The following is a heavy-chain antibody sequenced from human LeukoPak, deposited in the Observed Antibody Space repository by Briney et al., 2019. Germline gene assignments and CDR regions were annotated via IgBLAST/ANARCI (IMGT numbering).Heavy chain of an antibody. CDR1: GYTFTGYY. CDR3: ARRMGEVDAFDI. Sequence: ASVKVSCKASGYTFTGYYMHWVRQAPGQGLEWMGWINPNSGGTNYAQKFQGRVTMTRDTSISTAYMELSRLRSDDTAVYYCARRMGEVDAFDIWGQGTMVTVSS. V-gene: IGHV1-2*02. J-gene: IGHJ3*02. CDR2: INPNSGGT. D-gene: IGHD3-16*01.